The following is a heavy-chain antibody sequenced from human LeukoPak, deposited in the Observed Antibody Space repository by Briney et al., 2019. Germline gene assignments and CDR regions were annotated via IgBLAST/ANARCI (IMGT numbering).Heavy chain of an antibody. Sequence: GGSLRLSCAASGFNLSSHEMNWVRQAPGQGQEWISYISSTATTRYYADSVKGRFTVSKDNARNELFLQMNSLRAEDTAVYYCVREYFSYGDRYFDYWGQGTLVTVSS. CDR2: ISSTATTR. J-gene: IGHJ4*02. V-gene: IGHV3-48*03. CDR3: VREYFSYGDRYFDY. D-gene: IGHD4-17*01. CDR1: GFNLSSHE.